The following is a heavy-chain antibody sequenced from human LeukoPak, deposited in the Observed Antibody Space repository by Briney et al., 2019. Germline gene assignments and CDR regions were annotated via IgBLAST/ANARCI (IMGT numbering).Heavy chain of an antibody. CDR2: ISSSSSYI. CDR3: ARFALKTPPTD. CDR1: GFTFSSYS. J-gene: IGHJ4*02. Sequence: PGGSLRLSCAASGFTFSSYSMNWVRQAPGKGLEWVSSISSSSSYIYYADSVKGRFTVSRDNAKNSLYLQMNSLRAEDTAVYYCARFALKTPPTDWGQGTLVTVSS. V-gene: IGHV3-21*01.